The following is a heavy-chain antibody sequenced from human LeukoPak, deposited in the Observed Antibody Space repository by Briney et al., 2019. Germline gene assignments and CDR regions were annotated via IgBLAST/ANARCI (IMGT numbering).Heavy chain of an antibody. Sequence: ASVKVSCKASVYTFTSYGISWVRQPPAQGLEWMGWISAYNGNTNYAQKLHGRVTITTDTSTSTAYMELRSRRSDDTAVYYCARETYYYGSGSYYLDYGGRGTLVTVSS. CDR2: ISAYNGNT. CDR1: VYTFTSYG. D-gene: IGHD3-10*01. V-gene: IGHV1-18*01. J-gene: IGHJ4*02. CDR3: ARETYYYGSGSYYLDY.